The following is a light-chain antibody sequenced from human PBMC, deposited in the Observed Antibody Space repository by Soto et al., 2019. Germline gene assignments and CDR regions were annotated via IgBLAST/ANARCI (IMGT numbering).Light chain of an antibody. V-gene: IGKV3-20*01. CDR1: QSVVSSY. CDR3: QQYGNLYT. J-gene: IGKJ5*01. Sequence: EIVLTQSPATLSVSAGERATLSFRASQSVVSSYVAWYQQTPGQAPRLLIYGASSRATGIPDRFSGSGSGTDFTLTISRLEPEDFAVYYCQQYGNLYTFGQGTRLEIK. CDR2: GAS.